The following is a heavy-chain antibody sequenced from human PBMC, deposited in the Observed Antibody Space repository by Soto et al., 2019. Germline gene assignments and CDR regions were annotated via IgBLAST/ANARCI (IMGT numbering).Heavy chain of an antibody. J-gene: IGHJ5*02. D-gene: IGHD6-6*01. CDR1: GYTFTGYY. Sequence: QVQLVQSGAEVKKPGASVKVSCKASGYTFTGYYMHWVRQSPGPGLEWMGWINPNSGGTNYAQKFQGRVTMTRDTSISTAYMELSRLRSDDTAVYYCAREGTEYSSSSSWFDPWGQGTLVTVSS. CDR3: AREGTEYSSSSSWFDP. V-gene: IGHV1-2*02. CDR2: INPNSGGT.